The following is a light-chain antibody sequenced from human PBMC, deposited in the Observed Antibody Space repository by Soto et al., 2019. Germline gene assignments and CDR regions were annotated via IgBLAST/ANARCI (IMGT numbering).Light chain of an antibody. CDR1: SSNIGNSF. J-gene: IGLJ2*01. V-gene: IGLV1-51*01. CDR3: GTWDDSLTVL. CDR2: DNN. Sequence: QAVVTQPPSVSAAPGQKVTISCSGSSSNIGNSFVSWYQQLPGTAPKLLIYDNNKRPSGIPDRFSGSKSGTSATLGITGLQTGDEAYYYCGTWDDSLTVLFGGGTKLTVL.